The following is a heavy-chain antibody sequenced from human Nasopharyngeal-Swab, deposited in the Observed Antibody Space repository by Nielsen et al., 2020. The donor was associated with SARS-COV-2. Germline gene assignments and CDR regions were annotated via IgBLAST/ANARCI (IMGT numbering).Heavy chain of an antibody. V-gene: IGHV4-31*03. CDR1: GGSINSGDSC. Sequence: SETLSLTCTVSGGSINSGDSCWSWIRQHPGKGLEWIGYISYRGSTYYNPSLKSRVTISVDTSKNQVSLNLSSVTAADTAVYYCARDYREAGYYYYGMDVWGQGTTVTVSS. CDR3: ARDYREAGYYYYGMDV. D-gene: IGHD1-26*01. J-gene: IGHJ6*02. CDR2: ISYRGST.